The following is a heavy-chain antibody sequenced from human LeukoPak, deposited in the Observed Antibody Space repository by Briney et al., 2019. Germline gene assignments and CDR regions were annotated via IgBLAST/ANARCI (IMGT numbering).Heavy chain of an antibody. V-gene: IGHV3-11*04. CDR3: AGDDFPYYFEY. Sequence: DSVKGRFTVSRDNAKNSLYLQMNSLRAEDTAVYYCAGDDFPYYFEYWGQGDLVTVSS. D-gene: IGHD3-3*01. J-gene: IGHJ4*02.